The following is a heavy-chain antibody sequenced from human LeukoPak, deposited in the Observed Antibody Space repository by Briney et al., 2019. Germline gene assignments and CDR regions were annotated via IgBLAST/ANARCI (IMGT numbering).Heavy chain of an antibody. CDR2: IWSYGSSK. CDR1: GFTFTRNG. V-gene: IGHV3-33*08. J-gene: IGHJ6*02. CDR3: ARGQSPSYYDMDV. Sequence: GGSLRLSCAASGFTFTRNGMHWVRQAPGKGLEWVAVIWSYGSSKHYGDSVKGRFTISRDNSKNTLYLQMNSLRAEDTAVYHCARGQSPSYYDMDVWGQGTTVTVSS. D-gene: IGHD6-19*01.